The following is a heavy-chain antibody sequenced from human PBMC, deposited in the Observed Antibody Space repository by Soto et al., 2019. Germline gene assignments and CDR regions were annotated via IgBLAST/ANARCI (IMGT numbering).Heavy chain of an antibody. CDR1: GGSISSYY. CDR3: ARHARRRQLGTHDY. Sequence: SETLSLTCTVSGGSISSYYWSWIRQPPGKGLEWIGDIYYSGSTNYNPSLKSRVTISVDTSKNQFSLKLSSVTAADTAVYYCARHARRRQLGTHDYWGQGTLVTVSS. J-gene: IGHJ4*02. CDR2: IYYSGST. D-gene: IGHD6-6*01. V-gene: IGHV4-59*08.